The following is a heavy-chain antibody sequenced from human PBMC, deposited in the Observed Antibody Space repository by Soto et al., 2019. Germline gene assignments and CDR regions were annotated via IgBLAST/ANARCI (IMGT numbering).Heavy chain of an antibody. Sequence: PGGSLRLSCEGSGFTFSDYYISWIRQAPGKGLEWISYSSNSGTFSRYADSVKGRFSISRDTSENQFSLKLSSVTTADTAVYYCARGGPRVGAYRYFDYWGQGTLVTVSS. D-gene: IGHD1-26*01. J-gene: IGHJ4*02. CDR1: GFTFSDYY. CDR2: SSNSGTFS. V-gene: IGHV3-11*05. CDR3: ARGGPRVGAYRYFDY.